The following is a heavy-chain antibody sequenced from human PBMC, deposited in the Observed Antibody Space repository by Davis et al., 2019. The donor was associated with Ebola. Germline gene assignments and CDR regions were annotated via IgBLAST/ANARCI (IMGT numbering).Heavy chain of an antibody. CDR3: ARGPAYYYDSSGYYYFDY. Sequence: GESLKISCAASGFTFSSYEMNWVRQAPGKGLEWVSYISSSGSTIYYADSVKGRFTISRDNAKNSLYLQMNSLRAEDTAVYYCARGPAYYYDSSGYYYFDYWGQGTLVTVSS. D-gene: IGHD3-22*01. CDR2: ISSSGSTI. V-gene: IGHV3-48*03. J-gene: IGHJ4*02. CDR1: GFTFSSYE.